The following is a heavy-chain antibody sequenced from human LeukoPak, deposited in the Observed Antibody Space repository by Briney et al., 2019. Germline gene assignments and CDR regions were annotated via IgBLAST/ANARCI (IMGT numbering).Heavy chain of an antibody. D-gene: IGHD3-22*01. CDR2: ISSSSSYI. CDR3: ARGYYDSSGPPGIFDY. CDR1: GFTFSSYS. Sequence: GGSLRLSCAASGFTFSSYSMNWVRQAPGKGLEWVSSISSSSSYIYYADSVKGRFTISRDNAKNSLYLQMNSLRAEDTAVYYCARGYYDSSGPPGIFDYWGQGTLVTVSS. J-gene: IGHJ4*02. V-gene: IGHV3-21*04.